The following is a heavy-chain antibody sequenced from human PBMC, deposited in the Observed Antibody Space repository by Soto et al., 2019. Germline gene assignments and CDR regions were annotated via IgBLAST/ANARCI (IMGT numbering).Heavy chain of an antibody. CDR2: IYWDDSK. CDR1: GFSLPTDRVG. V-gene: IGHV2-5*02. Sequence: QITLKESGPTLVKPTQTLTLTCTFSGFSLPTDRVGVGWIRQPPGKALEWLAVIYWDDSKTYRPSLNSRLTITKETSKTQVALTRTDMDPVDTATYYCAHAYGGRSLYWGQGTLVTVSS. D-gene: IGHD1-26*01. CDR3: AHAYGGRSLY. J-gene: IGHJ4*02.